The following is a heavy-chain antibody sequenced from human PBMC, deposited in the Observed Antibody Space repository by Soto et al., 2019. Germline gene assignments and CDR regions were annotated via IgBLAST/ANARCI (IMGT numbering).Heavy chain of an antibody. D-gene: IGHD5-12*01. Sequence: ASVKVSCKASVDTFTSYYMHWVRQAPGQGLEWMGIINPSGGSTSYVRKFQGRATMTRDTSTSTVYMELSSLRSEDTAVYYCARDNTVASVVATPFDYWGQGTLVTVLL. J-gene: IGHJ4*02. CDR1: VDTFTSYY. V-gene: IGHV1-46*01. CDR2: INPSGGST. CDR3: ARDNTVASVVATPFDY.